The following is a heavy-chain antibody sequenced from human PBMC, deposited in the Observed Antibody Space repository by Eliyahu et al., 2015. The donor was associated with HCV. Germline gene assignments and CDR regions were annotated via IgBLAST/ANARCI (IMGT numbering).Heavy chain of an antibody. V-gene: IGHV1-2*02. CDR3: ARDQLGSSGRVFDL. J-gene: IGHJ3*01. D-gene: IGHD6-13*01. CDR2: INPNSGVT. Sequence: QVQLVQSGAEVKKPGASVKVXCRASGXTFXDYYSHWVRQAPGQGFEXMGWINPNSGVTKYTERFQGRVTMTRDTSISTVYMELSGLKSDDTAVYYCARDQLGSSGRVFDLWGQGTTVTVSS. CDR1: GXTFXDYY.